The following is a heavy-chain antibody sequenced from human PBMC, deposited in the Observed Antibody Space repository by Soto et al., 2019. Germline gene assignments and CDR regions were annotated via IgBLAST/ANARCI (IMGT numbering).Heavy chain of an antibody. CDR3: AREGVEIAAPETDYYYYGMDV. V-gene: IGHV3-30-3*01. Sequence: GGSLRLSCAASGFTFSSYAMHWVRQAPGKGLEWVAVISYDGSNKYYADSVKGRFTISRDNSKNTLCLQMNSLRAEDTAVYYCAREGVEIAAPETDYYYYGMDVWGQGTTVTVSS. CDR1: GFTFSSYA. CDR2: ISYDGSNK. D-gene: IGHD6-6*01. J-gene: IGHJ6*02.